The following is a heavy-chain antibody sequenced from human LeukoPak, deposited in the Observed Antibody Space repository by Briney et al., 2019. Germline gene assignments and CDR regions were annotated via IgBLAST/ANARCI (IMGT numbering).Heavy chain of an antibody. Sequence: PGGSLRLSCAASGFTFSNYGMHWVRQAPGKGLERVVVIPYDGSNKYYADSVKGRFTISRDNSKNTLYLQMNSLRAEDTAVYYCANGYYYGSGSYYKEAFDIWGQGTMVTVSS. J-gene: IGHJ3*02. D-gene: IGHD3-10*01. V-gene: IGHV3-30*18. CDR2: IPYDGSNK. CDR3: ANGYYYGSGSYYKEAFDI. CDR1: GFTFSNYG.